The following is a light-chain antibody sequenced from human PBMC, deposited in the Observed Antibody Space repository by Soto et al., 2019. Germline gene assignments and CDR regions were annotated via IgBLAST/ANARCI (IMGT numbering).Light chain of an antibody. CDR2: EDY. Sequence: QSALTQPASVSGSPGQSITISCTGSSSDVGSYNLVSWYQQHPGKAPKLIIYEDYKRPSGVSNRFSGSKSGNTASLTIAGLQAGDEADYYCCSYAGGNFWVFGGGTKLTV. CDR1: SSDVGSYNL. J-gene: IGLJ3*02. CDR3: CSYAGGNFWV. V-gene: IGLV2-23*01.